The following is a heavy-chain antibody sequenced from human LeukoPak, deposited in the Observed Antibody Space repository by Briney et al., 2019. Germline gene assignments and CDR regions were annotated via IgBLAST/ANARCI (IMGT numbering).Heavy chain of an antibody. CDR3: ARTGYSSGWYLYYFDY. Sequence: MSSETLSLTCTVSGGSISSYYWSWIRQPPGKGLEWIGYIYYSGSTNYNPSLKSRVTISVDTPKNQFSLKLSSVTAADTAVYYCARTGYSSGWYLYYFDYWGQGTLVTVSS. V-gene: IGHV4-59*01. D-gene: IGHD6-19*01. J-gene: IGHJ4*02. CDR1: GGSISSYY. CDR2: IYYSGST.